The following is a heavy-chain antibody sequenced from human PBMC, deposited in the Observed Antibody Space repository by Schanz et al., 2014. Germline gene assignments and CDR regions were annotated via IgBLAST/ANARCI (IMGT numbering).Heavy chain of an antibody. CDR2: ISWNSGTI. CDR1: GFTFDKYA. CDR3: ARPALWFGDNCFEP. D-gene: IGHD3-10*01. Sequence: EVQLVESGGGLVQPGKSLRLSCAASGFTFDKYAMHWVRQAPGKGLEWVSVISWNSGTIGYADSVKGRFTISRDNAKSSLFLHMNSLRAEDTAVYYCARPALWFGDNCFEPAGQGTLVNVYS. J-gene: IGHJ5*02. V-gene: IGHV3-9*01.